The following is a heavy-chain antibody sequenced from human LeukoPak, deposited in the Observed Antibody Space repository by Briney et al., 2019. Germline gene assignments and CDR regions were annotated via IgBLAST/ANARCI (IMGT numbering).Heavy chain of an antibody. CDR3: ARGLAAEIDP. CDR2: IYYSGSA. Sequence: PSETLSLTCTVSGGSISTYYWSWIRQPPGKGLEWIGYIYYSGSANYNPSLNSRVTISVDTSKNQFSLKLRSVTTADTAVYYCARGLAAEIDPWGQGTLVTVSS. CDR1: GGSISTYY. D-gene: IGHD6-13*01. V-gene: IGHV4-59*01. J-gene: IGHJ5*02.